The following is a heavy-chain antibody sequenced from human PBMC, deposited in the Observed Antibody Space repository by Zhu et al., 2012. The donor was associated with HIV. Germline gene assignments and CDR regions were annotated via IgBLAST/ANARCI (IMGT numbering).Heavy chain of an antibody. CDR2: INTNTGNP. CDR1: GYNFSTYT. J-gene: IGHJ4*02. D-gene: IGHD2-21*02. Sequence: QVQLVQSGSELKKPGASVKVSCKASGYNFSTYTMNWVRQAPGQGLEWMGWINTNTGNPTFAQGFTGRFVFSLDTSVSTTYLQINSLKSEDTAVYYCARAYCSGDCYPGFDYWGQGTLITVSS. CDR3: ARAYCSGDCYPGFDY. V-gene: IGHV7-4-1*02.